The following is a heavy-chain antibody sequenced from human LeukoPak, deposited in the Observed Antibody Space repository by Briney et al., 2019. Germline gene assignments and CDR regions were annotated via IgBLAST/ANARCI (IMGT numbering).Heavy chain of an antibody. Sequence: PSETLSLTCTVSGGSMSSYYWSWIRQPPGKGLEWIGYIYYSGSTNYNPSLKSRVTISVVTSKNQFSLKLSSVTAADTAVYYCARGWGYNSSFDYWGQGTLVTVSS. CDR1: GGSMSSYY. J-gene: IGHJ4*02. CDR2: IYYSGST. V-gene: IGHV4-59*01. D-gene: IGHD1-1*01. CDR3: ARGWGYNSSFDY.